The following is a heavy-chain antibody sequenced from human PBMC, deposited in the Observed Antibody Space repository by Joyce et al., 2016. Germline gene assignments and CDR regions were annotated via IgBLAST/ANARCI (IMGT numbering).Heavy chain of an antibody. Sequence: EVQLVESGGGWVKPGGSLRLSCAASGFTFSNDSMNWVRQAPGKGLEWVSYISNRSSTIYYGDAVKGRFTISRDNAKNSLYLQMHSLRAEDTAVYYCARVRVVVVTATGYFDLWGRGTLVTVSS. V-gene: IGHV3-48*04. D-gene: IGHD2-15*01. CDR2: ISNRSSTI. J-gene: IGHJ2*01. CDR1: GFTFSNDS. CDR3: ARVRVVVVTATGYFDL.